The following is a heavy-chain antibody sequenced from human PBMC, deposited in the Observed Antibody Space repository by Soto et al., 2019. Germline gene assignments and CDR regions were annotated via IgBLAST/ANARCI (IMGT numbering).Heavy chain of an antibody. CDR3: ARHVLGSGWGAPLSWFDP. V-gene: IGHV4-39*01. Sequence: SETLSLTCSVSGGSIISTSYWAWIRQPPGKGLEWIASVLYSGTTYYMPSLKSRVTMSVDTSRNQFSLKLTSVTAADTAVYYCARHVLGSGWGAPLSWFDPWGQGTLVTV. CDR1: GGSIISTSY. CDR2: VLYSGTT. D-gene: IGHD3-10*02. J-gene: IGHJ5*02.